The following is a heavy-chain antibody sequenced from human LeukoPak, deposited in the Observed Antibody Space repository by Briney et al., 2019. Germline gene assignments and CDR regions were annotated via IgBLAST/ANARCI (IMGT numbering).Heavy chain of an antibody. V-gene: IGHV3-13*01. Sequence: SGGSLRLSCAASGFTFSSYDMHWVRQATGKGLEWVSAIGTAGDTYYPGSVKGRFTISRENAKSSLYLQMNSLRAGDTAVYYCARGGSSGWYLYYYYGMDVWGQGTTVTVSS. CDR3: ARGGSSGWYLYYYYGMDV. CDR2: IGTAGDT. J-gene: IGHJ6*02. CDR1: GFTFSSYD. D-gene: IGHD6-19*01.